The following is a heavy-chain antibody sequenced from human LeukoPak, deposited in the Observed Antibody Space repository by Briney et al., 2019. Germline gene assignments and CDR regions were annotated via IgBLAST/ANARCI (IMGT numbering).Heavy chain of an antibody. D-gene: IGHD2-21*02. Sequence: GGSLRRSCAASGFTFSSYAMHWVRQAPDKGLEWVAVISYDGSNKYYADSVKGRFTISRDNSKNTLYLQMNSLRAEDTAAYYCARSRPGPHSGKAAILDYWGKGTLVTVYS. J-gene: IGHJ4*02. CDR3: ARSRPGPHSGKAAILDY. CDR2: ISYDGSNK. V-gene: IGHV3-30*04. CDR1: GFTFSSYA.